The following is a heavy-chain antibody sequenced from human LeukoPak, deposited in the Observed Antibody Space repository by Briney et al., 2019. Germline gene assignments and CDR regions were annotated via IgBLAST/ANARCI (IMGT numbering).Heavy chain of an antibody. V-gene: IGHV4-4*02. J-gene: IGHJ5*02. CDR3: ARFTPQGYGWGGYNRFDP. Sequence: SETLSLTCAVSGDSISSINWWSWVRQPPGKGLEWIGEIYHSGSTNYNPSLKSRVTMSVDKSKNQFSLNLTSVTAADTAVYYCARFTPQGYGWGGYNRFDPWGQGTPVTVSS. CDR1: GDSISSINW. D-gene: IGHD3-16*01. CDR2: IYHSGST.